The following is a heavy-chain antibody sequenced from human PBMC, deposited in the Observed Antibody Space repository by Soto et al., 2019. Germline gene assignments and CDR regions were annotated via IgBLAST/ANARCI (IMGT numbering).Heavy chain of an antibody. CDR1: GGSLRNYG. J-gene: IGHJ6*02. CDR2: IIPVFGTP. Sequence: QVQLVRSGAEVKKPGSSVKVSCKASGGSLRNYGISWVRQAPGQGLEWMGAIIPVFGTPNYAQKFQDRVTITADESTTTVYMEVRSLTSEDTAVYYCARGDATKIVVTTYYAMDVWGQGTTVTVSS. D-gene: IGHD3-22*01. CDR3: ARGDATKIVVTTYYAMDV. V-gene: IGHV1-69*12.